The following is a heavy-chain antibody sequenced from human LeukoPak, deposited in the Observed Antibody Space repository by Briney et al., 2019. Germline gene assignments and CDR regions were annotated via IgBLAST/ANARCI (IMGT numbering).Heavy chain of an antibody. CDR1: GFTFSSYV. Sequence: GGSLRLSCASSGFTFSSYVMHWVRQAPGKGLEWVAFISYDGSNKYYADSVKGRFTISRDNSKNTLYLQMNSLGVEDTAVYYCATVATPFTRYFDWLLYWGQGTLVTVSS. J-gene: IGHJ4*02. CDR2: ISYDGSNK. D-gene: IGHD3-9*01. CDR3: ATVATPFTRYFDWLLY. V-gene: IGHV3-30*03.